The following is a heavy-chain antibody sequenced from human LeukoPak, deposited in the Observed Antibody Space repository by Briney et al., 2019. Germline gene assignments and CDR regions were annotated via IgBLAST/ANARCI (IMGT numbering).Heavy chain of an antibody. CDR2: ISSSSSYI. D-gene: IGHD2-21*01. CDR3: AREPKMWNWFDP. CDR1: GFTFSSYS. V-gene: IGHV3-21*01. Sequence: GGSLRLSCAASGFTFSSYSMNWVRKAPGKGLEWVSSISSSSSYIYYADSVKGRFTISRDNAKNSLYLQMNSLRAEDTAVYYCAREPKMWNWFDPWGQGTLVTVSS. J-gene: IGHJ5*02.